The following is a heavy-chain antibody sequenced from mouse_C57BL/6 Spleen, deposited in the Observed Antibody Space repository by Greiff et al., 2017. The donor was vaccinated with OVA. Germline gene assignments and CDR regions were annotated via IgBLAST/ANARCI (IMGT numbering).Heavy chain of an antibody. J-gene: IGHJ4*01. Sequence: EVQLQQSGPELVKPGASVKISCKASGYTFTDYYMNWVKQSPGQSLEWIGDINPNNGGTSYNQKFKGKATLTVDKSSSTAYMELRSLTSEDSAIYYCAREGNLYYAMDYWGQGTAVTVSA. V-gene: IGHV1-26*01. CDR1: GYTFTDYY. CDR3: AREGNLYYAMDY. D-gene: IGHD2-1*01. CDR2: INPNNGGT.